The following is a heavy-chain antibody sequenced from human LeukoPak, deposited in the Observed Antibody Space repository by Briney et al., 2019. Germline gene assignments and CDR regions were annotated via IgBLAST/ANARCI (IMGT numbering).Heavy chain of an antibody. V-gene: IGHV4-59*01. Sequence: PSETLSLTCTVSGGSISSYYWSWIRQPSGKGLEWIGYIYYSGSTNYNPSLKSRVTISVDTSKNQFSLKLSSVTAADTAVYYCATYDILTGRCDYWGQGTLVTVSS. D-gene: IGHD3-9*01. CDR3: ATYDILTGRCDY. CDR2: IYYSGST. J-gene: IGHJ4*02. CDR1: GGSISSYY.